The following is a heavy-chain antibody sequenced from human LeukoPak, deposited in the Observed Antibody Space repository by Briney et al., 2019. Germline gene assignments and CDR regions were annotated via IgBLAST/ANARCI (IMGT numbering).Heavy chain of an antibody. CDR2: IREDGTYT. Sequence: GGSLRLSCAASGFTLNNYCMHWVRQAPGEGLEWVSRIREDGTYTYHADPVKGRFTISRDNAKNTVYLQMNSLRTEHTAVYYCARDVYKGTTPGDDFDYWGQGTLVTVSS. D-gene: IGHD1-14*01. CDR3: ARDVYKGTTPGDDFDY. V-gene: IGHV3-74*01. J-gene: IGHJ4*02. CDR1: GFTLNNYC.